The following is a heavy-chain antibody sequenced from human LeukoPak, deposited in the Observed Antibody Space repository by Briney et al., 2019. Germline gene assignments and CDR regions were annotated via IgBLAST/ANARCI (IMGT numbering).Heavy chain of an antibody. D-gene: IGHD2-15*01. V-gene: IGHV3-53*01. CDR2: IYSGGST. Sequence: GGSLRLSCAASGFTVSSNYISWVRQAPGKGLEWVSVIYSGGSTYYADSVKGRFTISRDNSKNTLYLQMNSLRAEDTAVYYCARNLYCSGGSCWYGMDVWGKGTTVTVSS. J-gene: IGHJ6*04. CDR3: ARNLYCSGGSCWYGMDV. CDR1: GFTVSSNY.